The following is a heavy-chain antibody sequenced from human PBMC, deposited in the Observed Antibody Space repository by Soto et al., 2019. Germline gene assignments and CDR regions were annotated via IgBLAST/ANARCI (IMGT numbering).Heavy chain of an antibody. CDR2: ISYDGSNK. Sequence: HPGGSLRLSCAVSGFTFSYYGLHWVRQAPGKGLEWVAMISYDGSNKYHADSVKGRFTISRDNSKNTLYLEMNTLRGDDTALYYCARDLGVSYYYGMDVWGQGTTVTVSS. V-gene: IGHV3-30*03. D-gene: IGHD3-16*01. J-gene: IGHJ6*02. CDR3: ARDLGVSYYYGMDV. CDR1: GFTFSYYG.